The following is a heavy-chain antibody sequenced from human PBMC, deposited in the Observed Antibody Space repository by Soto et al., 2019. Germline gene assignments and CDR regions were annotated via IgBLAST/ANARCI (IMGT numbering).Heavy chain of an antibody. CDR1: GSTWSDAW. CDR3: TTALWRIAVVVRSAEYFNP. J-gene: IGHJ1*01. D-gene: IGHD2-21*01. Sequence: PERSMRGSCVAAGSTWSDAWMSWLRQAPGKGLDCGGRNKSKSDVGTTEYAAPVRGRFTISRDDSKNSLYLQMHSLKTEDTAVYYCTTALWRIAVVVRSAEYFNPWGQGTPVTVSS. V-gene: IGHV3-15*01. CDR2: NKSKSDVGTT.